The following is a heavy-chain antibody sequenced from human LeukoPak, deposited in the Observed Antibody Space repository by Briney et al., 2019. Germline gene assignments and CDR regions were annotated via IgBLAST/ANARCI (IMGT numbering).Heavy chain of an antibody. CDR1: GASFSGYD. D-gene: IGHD2-2*01. CDR3: ARGDIVVVPAARRHKNWFDP. CDR2: INHSGST. J-gene: IGHJ5*02. V-gene: IGHV4-34*01. Sequence: SETLSLTRTINGASFSGYDWRCSRRPPGKGLEKIGEINHSGSTNYNPSLKSRVTISVDTSKNQFSLKLSSVTAADTAVYYCARGDIVVVPAARRHKNWFDPWGQVTLVTVSS.